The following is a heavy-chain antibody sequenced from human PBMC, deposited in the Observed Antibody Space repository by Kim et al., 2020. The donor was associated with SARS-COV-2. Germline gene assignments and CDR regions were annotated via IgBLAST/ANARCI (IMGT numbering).Heavy chain of an antibody. Sequence: SETLSLTCAAYGGSFSGYYWSWIRQPQGKGLEWIGEINHSGSTNYNPSLKSRVTISVDTSKNQFSLKLSSVTAADTAVYYCARGLRGELGGFDWFDPWGQGTLVTVSS. J-gene: IGHJ5*02. CDR1: GGSFSGYY. V-gene: IGHV4-34*01. CDR2: INHSGST. D-gene: IGHD3-10*01. CDR3: ARGLRGELGGFDWFDP.